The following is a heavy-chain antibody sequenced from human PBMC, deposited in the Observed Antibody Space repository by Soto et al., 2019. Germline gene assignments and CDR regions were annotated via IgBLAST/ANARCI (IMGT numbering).Heavy chain of an antibody. CDR1: GFTVSSNY. Sequence: PGRSQRLPCAASGFTVSSNYMSWVRQAPGKGLEWVSVIYSGGSTYYADSVKGRFTISRDNSKNTVYLQMNSLRAEDTAVYYCAKARGSSTPAPGSYWGQGTLVTVSS. CDR2: IYSGGST. V-gene: IGHV3-53*01. CDR3: AKARGSSTPAPGSY. D-gene: IGHD2-2*01. J-gene: IGHJ4*02.